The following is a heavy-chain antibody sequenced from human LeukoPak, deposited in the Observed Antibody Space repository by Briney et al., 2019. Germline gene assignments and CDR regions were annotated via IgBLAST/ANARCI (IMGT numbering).Heavy chain of an antibody. D-gene: IGHD3-10*01. CDR1: GGSISSGDYY. Sequence: SQTLSLTCTVSGGSISSGDYYWSWIRQPPGKGLEWIGYIYYSGSTYYNPSLKSRVTISVDTSKNQFSLKLSPVTAADTAVYYCARGVEWFGEYNYFDYWGQGTLVTVSS. J-gene: IGHJ4*02. V-gene: IGHV4-30-4*01. CDR2: IYYSGST. CDR3: ARGVEWFGEYNYFDY.